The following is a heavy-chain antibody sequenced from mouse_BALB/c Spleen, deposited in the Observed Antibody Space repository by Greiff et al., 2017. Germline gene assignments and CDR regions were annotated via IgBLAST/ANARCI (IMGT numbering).Heavy chain of an antibody. CDR1: GFSLTGYG. CDR3: ASAYQGRYYAMDY. V-gene: IGHV2-6-7*01. CDR2: IWGDGST. Sequence: VQRVESGPGLVAPSQSLSITCTVSGFSLTGYGVNWVRQPPGKGLEWLGMIWGDGSTDYNSALKSRLSISKDNSKSQVFLKMNSLQTDDTDRYYCASAYQGRYYAMDYWGQGTSVTVSS. D-gene: IGHD2-10*01. J-gene: IGHJ4*01.